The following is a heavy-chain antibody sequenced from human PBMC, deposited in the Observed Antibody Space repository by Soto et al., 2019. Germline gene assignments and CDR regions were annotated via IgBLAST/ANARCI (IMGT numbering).Heavy chain of an antibody. CDR1: GDSVSSNSAA. D-gene: IGHD3-3*01. Sequence: PSQTLSLTCAISGDSVSSNSAAWNWIRQSPSRGLEWLGGTYYRSQWSNIYGSSLKGRITINPDTSKNQFSLQLNSVTPDDTAVEERARAGVHYKFYEWGQGSLV. V-gene: IGHV6-1*01. J-gene: IGHJ1*01. CDR3: ARAGVHYKFYE. CDR2: TYYRSQWSN.